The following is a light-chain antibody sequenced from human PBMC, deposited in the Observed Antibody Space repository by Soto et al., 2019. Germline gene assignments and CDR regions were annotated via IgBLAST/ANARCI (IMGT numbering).Light chain of an antibody. CDR1: QSISSW. V-gene: IGKV1-5*03. CDR2: KAS. CDR3: QQYNSYPPFT. Sequence: DIQMTQSPSTLSASVGDRVTITCRASQSISSWLAWYQQKPGKAPKLLLYKASSLESGVPSRFSGSGSGTEFTLTISSLQPDDFATYYCQQYNSYPPFTFGPGTKVDIK. J-gene: IGKJ3*01.